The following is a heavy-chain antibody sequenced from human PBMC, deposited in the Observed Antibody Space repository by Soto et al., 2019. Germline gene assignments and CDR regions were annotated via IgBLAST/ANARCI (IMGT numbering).Heavy chain of an antibody. Sequence: QVQLVESGGGVVQPGRSLRLSCAASGFTFSSYGMHWVRQAPGKGLEWVAVIWYDGSNKYYADSVKGRFTISRDNSKNTLYLEMNSLIAEDTAVYYCAREAADCSSTSCYFDYWGQGTLVTVSS. V-gene: IGHV3-33*01. J-gene: IGHJ4*02. CDR3: AREAADCSSTSCYFDY. D-gene: IGHD2-2*01. CDR2: IWYDGSNK. CDR1: GFTFSSYG.